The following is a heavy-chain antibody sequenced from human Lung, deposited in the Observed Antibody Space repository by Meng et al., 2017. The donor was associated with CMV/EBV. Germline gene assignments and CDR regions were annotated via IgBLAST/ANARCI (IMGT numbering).Heavy chain of an antibody. D-gene: IGHD2-21*01. CDR1: YTFTSYG. Sequence: YTFTSYGINWVRQAPGQGLEWMGWIRVYNGDTKYAQKFQGRVTMTTDTSTSTAYMELRSLRSADTAVYYCARRGPSYCGVDCLAWFDPWGQGTLVTVSS. J-gene: IGHJ5*02. CDR2: IRVYNGDT. CDR3: ARRGPSYCGVDCLAWFDP. V-gene: IGHV1-18*01.